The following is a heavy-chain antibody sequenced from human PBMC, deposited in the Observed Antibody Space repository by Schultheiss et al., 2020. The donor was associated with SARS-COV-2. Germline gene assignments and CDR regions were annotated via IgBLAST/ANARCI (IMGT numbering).Heavy chain of an antibody. CDR3: ARGPPTKVVTPRSAFDI. Sequence: SETLFLTCAVYGGSFSGYYWSWIRQPPGKGLEWIGEINHSGSTNYNPSLKSRVTISVDTSKKQFSLKLNSVTAADTAVYYCARGPPTKVVTPRSAFDIWGQGTMVTVSS. CDR2: INHSGST. D-gene: IGHD4-23*01. V-gene: IGHV4-34*01. CDR1: GGSFSGYY. J-gene: IGHJ3*02.